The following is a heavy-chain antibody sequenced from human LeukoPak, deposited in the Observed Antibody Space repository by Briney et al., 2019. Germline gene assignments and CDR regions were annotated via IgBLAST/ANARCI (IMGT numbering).Heavy chain of an antibody. Sequence: ASVKVSCKTSGYTFTGYYMHWVRQAPGQGLEWMGWINPNSGGTNHAQRFQGRVTMTRDTSMSTAYMGLSRLRSDDSAVYYCARYFYDSSGSSSDAFDIWGQGTMVTVSS. CDR3: ARYFYDSSGSSSDAFDI. CDR1: GYTFTGYY. J-gene: IGHJ3*02. CDR2: INPNSGGT. D-gene: IGHD3-22*01. V-gene: IGHV1-2*02.